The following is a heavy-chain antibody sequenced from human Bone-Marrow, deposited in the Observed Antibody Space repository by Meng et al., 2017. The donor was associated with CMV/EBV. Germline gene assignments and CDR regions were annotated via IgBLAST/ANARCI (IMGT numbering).Heavy chain of an antibody. CDR3: ARELLGMDV. CDR1: GFTFSGYW. Sequence: GESLKISCAASGFTFSGYWMSWVRQAPGKGLEWVGNINKDGSEQYYVESVKGRFIISRDNAKNSVYLQMNSLRAEDTAVYYCARELLGMDVWGQGTTVTVSS. V-gene: IGHV3-7*01. J-gene: IGHJ6*02. CDR2: INKDGSEQ.